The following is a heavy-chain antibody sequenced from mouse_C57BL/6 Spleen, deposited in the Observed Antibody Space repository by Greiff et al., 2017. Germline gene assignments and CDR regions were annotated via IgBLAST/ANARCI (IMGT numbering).Heavy chain of an antibody. CDR2: IYPGDGDT. V-gene: IGHV1-82*01. CDR1: GYAFSSSW. Sequence: QVQLQQSGPELVKPGASVKISCKASGYAFSSSWMNWVKQRPGKGLEWIGRIYPGDGDTNYNGKFKGKATLTADKSSSTAYMQLSSLTSEDSAVYFCARSRYDYDGDYLDYWGQGTTLTVSS. J-gene: IGHJ2*01. D-gene: IGHD2-4*01. CDR3: ARSRYDYDGDYLDY.